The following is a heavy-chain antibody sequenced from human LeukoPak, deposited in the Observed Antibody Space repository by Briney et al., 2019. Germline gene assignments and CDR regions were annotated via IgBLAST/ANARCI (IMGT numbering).Heavy chain of an antibody. CDR3: ARRGVAAAATNFDY. D-gene: IGHD3-10*01. V-gene: IGHV4-39*02. Sequence: PSETLSLTCTVSGGSISGYYWGWIRQPPGKGLEWIGSIYYSGTPYYNPSLETRPTISVDTSKSHFSLKLSSVTAADTAVYYCARRGVAAAATNFDYWGQGTLVTVSS. J-gene: IGHJ4*02. CDR2: IYYSGTP. CDR1: GGSISGYY.